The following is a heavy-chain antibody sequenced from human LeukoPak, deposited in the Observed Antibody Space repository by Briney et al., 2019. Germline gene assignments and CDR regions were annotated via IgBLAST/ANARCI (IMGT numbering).Heavy chain of an antibody. CDR1: GGSISSGSYY. CDR3: ARGANWFDP. V-gene: IGHV4-61*02. Sequence: SQTLSLTCTVSGGSISSGSYYWSWIRQPAGKGLEWIGRIYTSGSTNYNPSLKSRVTISVDTSQNQFSLKLSSVTAADTAVYYCARGANWFDPWGQGTLVTVSS. D-gene: IGHD4/OR15-4a*01. J-gene: IGHJ5*02. CDR2: IYTSGST.